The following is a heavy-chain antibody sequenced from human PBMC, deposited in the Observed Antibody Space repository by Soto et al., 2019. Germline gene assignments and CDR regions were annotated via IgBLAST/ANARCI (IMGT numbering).Heavy chain of an antibody. D-gene: IGHD4-4*01. Sequence: QVQLVQSGAEVKKPGSSVKVSCKASGGTFSSYAISWVRQAPGQGLEWMGGIIPIFGTANYAQKFQGRVTITADESTSSAYMELSSLRSEDPALYYCARDRSVTPVSWFDPWGQGPLVPVSS. CDR1: GGTFSSYA. J-gene: IGHJ5*02. V-gene: IGHV1-69*01. CDR3: ARDRSVTPVSWFDP. CDR2: IIPIFGTA.